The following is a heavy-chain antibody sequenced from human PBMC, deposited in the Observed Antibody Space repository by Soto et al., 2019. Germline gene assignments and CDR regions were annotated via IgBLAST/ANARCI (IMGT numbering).Heavy chain of an antibody. CDR1: GFSLSTSGVG. CDR2: IYWDDVQ. D-gene: IGHD2-15*01. V-gene: IGHV2-5*02. Sequence: QITLKESGPTLVKPTQTLTLTCTISGFSLSTSGVGVGWIRQPPGKSLEWLALIYWDDVQRYSPSLKTRLTNTKDNSRSQVVLTMTNMDPVDTATYYCAHSPCSGGTCYLFDFWGQGTLVTVSS. CDR3: AHSPCSGGTCYLFDF. J-gene: IGHJ4*02.